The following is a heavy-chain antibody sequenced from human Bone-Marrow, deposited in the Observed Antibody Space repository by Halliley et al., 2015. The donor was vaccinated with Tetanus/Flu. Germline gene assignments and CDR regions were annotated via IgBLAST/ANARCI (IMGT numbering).Heavy chain of an antibody. CDR3: ASERGNDDYSTWFDP. CDR2: ISDSGST. Sequence: TLSLTCTVSDGSISSYSWSWIRQPPGKGLEWIGYISDSGSTDYNPSLKSRVTLSVDTSKNQFSLKLSSVTAADTAVYYCASERGNDDYSTWFDPWGQGTLVTVSS. CDR1: DGSISSYS. J-gene: IGHJ5*02. V-gene: IGHV4-59*01. D-gene: IGHD4-4*01.